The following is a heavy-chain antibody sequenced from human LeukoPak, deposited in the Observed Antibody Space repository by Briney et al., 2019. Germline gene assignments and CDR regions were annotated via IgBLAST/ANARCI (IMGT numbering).Heavy chain of an antibody. Sequence: GGSLRLSCAASGFTFSSYSMNWVRQAPGKGLEWVSSISSSSSYIYYADSVKGRFTISRDNAKNSLYLQMNSLKAEDTAVYYCARERNLEIAVAGTIFDYWGQGTLVTVSS. D-gene: IGHD6-19*01. J-gene: IGHJ4*02. CDR2: ISSSSSYI. CDR1: GFTFSSYS. CDR3: ARERNLEIAVAGTIFDY. V-gene: IGHV3-21*01.